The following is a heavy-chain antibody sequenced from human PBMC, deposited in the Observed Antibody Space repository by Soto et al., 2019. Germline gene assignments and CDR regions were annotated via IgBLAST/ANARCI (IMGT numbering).Heavy chain of an antibody. Sequence: QVQLQESGPGLVKPSQTLSLTCTVSGGSISSGGYYWSWIRQHPGKGLEWIGYIYYSGSTFYNPSLKGRVTISVDTSKNQFSLKLSSVTAADTAVYYCARAPLGYCSGGSCYDWFDPWGQGTLVTVSS. CDR3: ARAPLGYCSGGSCYDWFDP. CDR1: GGSISSGGYY. V-gene: IGHV4-31*03. J-gene: IGHJ5*02. CDR2: IYYSGST. D-gene: IGHD2-15*01.